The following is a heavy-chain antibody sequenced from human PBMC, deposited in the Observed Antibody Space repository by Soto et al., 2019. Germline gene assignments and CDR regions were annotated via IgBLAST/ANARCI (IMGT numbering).Heavy chain of an antibody. D-gene: IGHD3-16*01. CDR3: VRATPYVGFDS. CDR2: TRNKANGYST. Sequence: GGSLRLSCAVSGFTFSDHYMDWIRQIPGSGLEWIVRTRNKANGYSTEYAASVRGRFTVSRDDSRSSLNLQMDSLRVEDTAVYYCVRATPYVGFDSWGQGALVTVSS. V-gene: IGHV3-72*01. CDR1: GFTFSDHY. J-gene: IGHJ4*02.